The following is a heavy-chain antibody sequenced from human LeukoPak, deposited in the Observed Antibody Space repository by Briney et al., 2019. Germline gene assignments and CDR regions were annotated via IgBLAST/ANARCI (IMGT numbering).Heavy chain of an antibody. CDR2: IYYSGST. CDR1: GGSISSGGYY. CDR3: ARGRVIAVAERVDLEYFQH. J-gene: IGHJ1*01. D-gene: IGHD6-19*01. V-gene: IGHV4-31*03. Sequence: SETLSLTCTVSGGSISSGGYYWSWIRQHPGKGLEWIGYIYYSGSTYYNPSLKSRVTISVDTSKNQFSLKLSSVTAADTAVYYCARGRVIAVAERVDLEYFQHWGQGTLVTVSS.